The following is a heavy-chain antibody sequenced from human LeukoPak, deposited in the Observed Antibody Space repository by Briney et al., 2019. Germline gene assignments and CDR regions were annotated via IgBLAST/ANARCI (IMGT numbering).Heavy chain of an antibody. CDR1: GGSISSGGYY. CDR2: IYYSGST. D-gene: IGHD3-3*01. J-gene: IGHJ5*02. Sequence: PSQTLSLTCTVSGGSISSGGYYWSWIRQHPGKGLEWIGYIYYSGSTYYNPSLKSRVTISVDTSKNQFSPKLSSVTAADTAVYYCAREGRYDFWSGSPPGWFDPWGQGTLVTVSS. V-gene: IGHV4-31*03. CDR3: AREGRYDFWSGSPPGWFDP.